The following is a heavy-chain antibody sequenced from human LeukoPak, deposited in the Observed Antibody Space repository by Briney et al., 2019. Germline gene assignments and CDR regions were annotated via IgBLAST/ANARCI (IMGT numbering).Heavy chain of an antibody. CDR3: ARVRTIFGGYFDY. Sequence: SETLSLTCTVSGGSISSYYWAWIRQSTGNGLEWIGRIYSSGSTYYNPSLNSRVTMSVDTSNNQFSLRLTSVTAADTAVYYCARVRTIFGGYFDYWGQGTLVTVSS. J-gene: IGHJ4*02. V-gene: IGHV4-4*07. CDR1: GGSISSYY. CDR2: IYSSGST. D-gene: IGHD3-3*01.